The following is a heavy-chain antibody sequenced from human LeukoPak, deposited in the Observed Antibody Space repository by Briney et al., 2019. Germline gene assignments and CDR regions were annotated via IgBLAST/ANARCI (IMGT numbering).Heavy chain of an antibody. CDR3: ARSRPMGWGSYFDY. J-gene: IGHJ4*02. CDR2: IIPIFGTA. CDR1: GGTFSSYA. V-gene: IGHV1-69*06. D-gene: IGHD3-10*01. Sequence: AASVKVSCKASGGTFSSYAISWVRQAPGQGVEWMGGIIPIFGTANYAQKFQGRVTITADKSTSTAYMELSSLRSEDTAVYYCARSRPMGWGSYFDYWGQGTLVTVSS.